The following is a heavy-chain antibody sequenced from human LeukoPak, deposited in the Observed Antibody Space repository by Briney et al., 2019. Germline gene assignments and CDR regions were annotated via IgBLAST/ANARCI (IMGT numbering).Heavy chain of an antibody. CDR1: GFTFSSYA. J-gene: IGHJ4*02. CDR3: ARGIGGYTYYFDY. D-gene: IGHD5-24*01. Sequence: AGGSLRLSCAASGFTFSSYAMSWVRQAPGKGLEWVSSISATEHSTYYADSVKGRFTTSRDNSKNTLYLQMNSLRAEDTAVYYCARGIGGYTYYFDYWGQGTLVTVSS. V-gene: IGHV3-23*01. CDR2: ISATEHST.